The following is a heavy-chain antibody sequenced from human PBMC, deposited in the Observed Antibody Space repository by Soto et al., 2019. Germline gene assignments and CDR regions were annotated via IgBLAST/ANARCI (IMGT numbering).Heavy chain of an antibody. D-gene: IGHD5-12*01. CDR1: GFTFSSFG. Sequence: QVQLVESGGGVVQPGRSLRLSCAASGFTFSSFGMHWVRQAPGKGLEWVAVASYDGSYKYYADSVKGRVTISRDNSKNTLYLQMNSLRAEDTAVYYCAKERPVVATAPDFDYWGQGTLVTVSS. CDR2: ASYDGSYK. CDR3: AKERPVVATAPDFDY. V-gene: IGHV3-30*18. J-gene: IGHJ4*02.